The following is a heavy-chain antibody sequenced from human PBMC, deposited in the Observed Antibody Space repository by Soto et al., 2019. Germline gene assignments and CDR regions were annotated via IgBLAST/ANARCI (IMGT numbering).Heavy chain of an antibody. Sequence: SETLSLTCTVSGGSISSYYWSWIRQPPGKGLEWIGYIYYSGSTNYNPSLKSRVTISVDTSKNQFSLKLSSVAAADTAVYYCARLGLGNYYFDYWGQGTLVTVS. J-gene: IGHJ4*02. CDR1: GGSISSYY. D-gene: IGHD3-9*01. V-gene: IGHV4-59*08. CDR2: IYYSGST. CDR3: ARLGLGNYYFDY.